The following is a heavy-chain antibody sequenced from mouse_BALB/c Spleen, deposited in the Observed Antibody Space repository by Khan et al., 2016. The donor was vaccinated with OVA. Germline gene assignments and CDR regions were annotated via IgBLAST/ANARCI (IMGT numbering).Heavy chain of an antibody. J-gene: IGHJ3*01. Sequence: VMLLESGAELARPGASVKMSCKASGYTFTSYTIHWIKLRPGQGLEWIGFINPSNGYTNYNQKFKDKATLTADKSSTTVYMQLSSLTSDDSAVYNCVRDGAYHRNDGWFAYWGQGTLVTVSA. CDR1: GYTFTSYT. CDR2: INPSNGYT. V-gene: IGHV1-4*01. D-gene: IGHD2-14*01. CDR3: VRDGAYHRNDGWFAY.